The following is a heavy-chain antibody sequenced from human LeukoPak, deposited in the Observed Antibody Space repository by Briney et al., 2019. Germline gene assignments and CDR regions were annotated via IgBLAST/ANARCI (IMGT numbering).Heavy chain of an antibody. CDR1: GFPFDNYE. J-gene: IGHJ3*02. CDR3: AKSLTAAGTYAFDI. CDR2: ISSSGSTM. D-gene: IGHD6-13*01. Sequence: GGSLRLSCGASGFPFDNYEITWVRQAPGKGLEWVSYISSSGSTMYYADSVKGRLTISRDNAKNSLYLQMNSLRAEDTAVYYCAKSLTAAGTYAFDIWGQGTMVSVSS. V-gene: IGHV3-48*03.